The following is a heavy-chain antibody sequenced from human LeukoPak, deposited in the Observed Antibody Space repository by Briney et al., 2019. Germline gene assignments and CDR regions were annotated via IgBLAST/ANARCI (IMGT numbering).Heavy chain of an antibody. Sequence: ASVKVSCKASGYTFTSYDLNWVRQATGQGLEWMGWMNPNSGNTGYAQKFQGRVTMTRNASISTAYMELSSLRSEDTAVYYCARGPGSSGWSDYWGQGTLVTVSS. CDR1: GYTFTSYD. CDR2: MNPNSGNT. CDR3: ARGPGSSGWSDY. J-gene: IGHJ4*02. V-gene: IGHV1-8*01. D-gene: IGHD6-19*01.